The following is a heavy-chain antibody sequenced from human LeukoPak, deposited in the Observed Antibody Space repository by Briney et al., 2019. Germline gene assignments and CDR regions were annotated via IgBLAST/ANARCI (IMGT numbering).Heavy chain of an antibody. CDR3: ARVLSGHCTGGTCYSFDY. CDR2: ISGSSTYI. CDR1: GLTFRSEL. V-gene: IGHV3-21*01. J-gene: IGHJ4*02. D-gene: IGHD2-15*01. Sequence: SGGSLTLFRSASGLTFRSELMHWVRQAPGKGLEWVSSISGSSTYIYYADSVRGRFTISRDNAKNSLYLQMSGLRAEDTAVYYCARVLSGHCTGGTCYSFDYWGQGVLVTVSS.